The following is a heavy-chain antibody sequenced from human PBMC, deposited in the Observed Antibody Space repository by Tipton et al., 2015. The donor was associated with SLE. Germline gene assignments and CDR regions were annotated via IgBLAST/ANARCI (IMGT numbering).Heavy chain of an antibody. V-gene: IGHV5-51*03. CDR1: GYIFTNYW. J-gene: IGHJ5*02. CDR2: IYPPASET. Sequence: QLVQSGAEVKKPGESLKISCKASGYIFTNYWIGWVRQMPGKGLEWMGIIYPPASETRYNPSFQGQVTISVDKSISTSYLQWSSLKASDTAMFYCARLGAGRSVTPDWFDPWGQGTLVTVSS. CDR3: ARLGAGRSVTPDWFDP. D-gene: IGHD3-3*01.